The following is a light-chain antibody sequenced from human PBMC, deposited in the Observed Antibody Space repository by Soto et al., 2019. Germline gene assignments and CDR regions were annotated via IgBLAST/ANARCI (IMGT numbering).Light chain of an antibody. Sequence: QYALTQPASVSGSPGQSITISCTGTSRDVGGYNYVSWYQHHPGKAPKLMIYEVSNRPSGVSNRFSGSKSGNTASLTISGLQAEDEADYYCSSYTSSSTYVFGTGTKLTVL. J-gene: IGLJ1*01. CDR3: SSYTSSSTYV. V-gene: IGLV2-14*01. CDR2: EVS. CDR1: SRDVGGYNY.